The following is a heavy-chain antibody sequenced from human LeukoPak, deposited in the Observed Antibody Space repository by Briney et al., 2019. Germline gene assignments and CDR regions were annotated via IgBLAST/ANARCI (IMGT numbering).Heavy chain of an antibody. CDR1: GYTFTSYD. V-gene: IGHV1-8*01. CDR3: ARGYGSGSYYNYPHDY. Sequence: ASVKVSCXASGYTFTSYDINWVRQATGQGLEWMGWMNPNSGNTGYAQKFQGRVTMTRNTSISTAYMELSSLRSEDTAVYYCARGYGSGSYYNYPHDYWGQGTLVTVSS. CDR2: MNPNSGNT. J-gene: IGHJ4*02. D-gene: IGHD3-10*01.